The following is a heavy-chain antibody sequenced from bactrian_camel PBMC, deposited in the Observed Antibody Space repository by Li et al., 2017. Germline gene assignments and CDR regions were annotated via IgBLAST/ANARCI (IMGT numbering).Heavy chain of an antibody. Sequence: HVQLVESGGGSVQAGGSLRLSCAASGFPYNRYCMGWFRQAPGKEREGVATIARFSSTNYADSVKGRFTISKDNAKNALNLQMNNLKPEDTAMYYCASRTCFYQRWEHWGQGTQVTVS. V-gene: IGHV3S55*01. CDR3: ASRTCFYQRWEH. CDR1: GFPYNRYC. CDR2: IARFSST. J-gene: IGHJ4*01. D-gene: IGHD1*01.